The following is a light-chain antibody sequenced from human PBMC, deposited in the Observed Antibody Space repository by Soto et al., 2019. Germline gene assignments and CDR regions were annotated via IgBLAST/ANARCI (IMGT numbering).Light chain of an antibody. CDR2: DDS. CDR1: NIGSKS. V-gene: IGLV3-21*02. J-gene: IGLJ1*01. Sequence: SYELTQPPSVSVAPGQTARITCGGNNIGSKSVHWYQQKPGQAPVLVVYDDSDRPSGIPERFSGSNSGNTATLTISRVEAGDEADYYCQVWDNISEYVFGTGTKVTVL. CDR3: QVWDNISEYV.